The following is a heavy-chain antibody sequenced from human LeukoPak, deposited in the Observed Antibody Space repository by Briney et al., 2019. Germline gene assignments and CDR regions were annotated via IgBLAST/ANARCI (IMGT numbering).Heavy chain of an antibody. CDR2: ISAYNGNT. CDR3: ASGYYYDSSGYPRFDY. Sequence: ASVKVSCTASGYTFTSYGISWVRQAPGQGLEWMGWISAYNGNTNYAQKLQGRVTMTTDTSTSTAYMELRSLRSEDTAVYYCASGYYYDSSGYPRFDYWGQGTLVTVSS. CDR1: GYTFTSYG. D-gene: IGHD3-22*01. J-gene: IGHJ4*02. V-gene: IGHV1-18*01.